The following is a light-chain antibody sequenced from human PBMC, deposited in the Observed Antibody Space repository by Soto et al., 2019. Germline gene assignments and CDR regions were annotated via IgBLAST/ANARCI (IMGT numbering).Light chain of an antibody. CDR2: DVS. J-gene: IGLJ1*01. CDR3: NSYPRNFPTV. V-gene: IGLV2-14*03. CDR1: SSDVGAFNY. Sequence: AARTQPAYVSGSPGQAITISFSGTSSDVGAFNYVSWYQQHPGNAPKLMFYDVSNRLSGVSNRVSGSKSGNTASLTISGLRAEVEAEYYGNSYPRNFPTVFGTEPKVT.